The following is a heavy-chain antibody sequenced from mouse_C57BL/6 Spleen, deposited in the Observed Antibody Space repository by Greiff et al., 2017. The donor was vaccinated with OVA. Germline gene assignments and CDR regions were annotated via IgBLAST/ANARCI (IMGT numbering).Heavy chain of an antibody. CDR1: GYTFTSYW. D-gene: IGHD2-1*01. V-gene: IGHV1-53*01. CDR2: INPSNGGT. J-gene: IGHJ3*01. Sequence: VQLQQPGTELVKPGASVKLSCKASGYTFTSYWMHWVKQRPGQGLEWIGYINPSNGGTNYNEKFKSKATLTVDKSSSTAYMQLSSRTSEDSAVYYGARGGGLLWSLFAYWGQGTLVTVSA. CDR3: ARGGGLLWSLFAY.